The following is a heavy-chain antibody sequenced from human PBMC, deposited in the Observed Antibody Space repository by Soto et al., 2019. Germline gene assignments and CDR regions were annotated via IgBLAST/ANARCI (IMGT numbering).Heavy chain of an antibody. J-gene: IGHJ4*02. V-gene: IGHV4-59*01. CDR1: GGSISSYY. CDR3: ARGDCSGGSCYFFDY. CDR2: IYYSGST. D-gene: IGHD2-15*01. Sequence: SETLSLTCTVSGGSISSYYWSWIRQPPGKGLEWIGYIYYSGSTNYNPSLKSRVTISVDTSKNQFSLKLSSVTAADTAVYYCARGDCSGGSCYFFDYRGQGTLVTVSS.